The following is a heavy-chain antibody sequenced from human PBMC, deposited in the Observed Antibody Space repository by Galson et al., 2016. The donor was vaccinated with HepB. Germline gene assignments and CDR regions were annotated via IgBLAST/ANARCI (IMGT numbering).Heavy chain of an antibody. CDR2: IGPDGTRA. Sequence: SLRLSCAASGFAFGIYAMSWVRQTPGKGLEWVAGIGPDGTRAHYADSVKGRFTISRDNFKNTLSLQINNLGGEDTAVYYCAKDRGGRVYFYVMDVWGQGTTVIVSS. CDR3: AKDRGGRVYFYVMDV. V-gene: IGHV3-23*01. CDR1: GFAFGIYA. D-gene: IGHD3-10*01. J-gene: IGHJ6*02.